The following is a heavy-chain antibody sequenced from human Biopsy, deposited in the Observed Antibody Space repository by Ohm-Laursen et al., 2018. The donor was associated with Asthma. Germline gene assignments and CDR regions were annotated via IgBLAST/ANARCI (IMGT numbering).Heavy chain of an antibody. Sequence: TLSLTCSVSGGSISSGAYFWSWARQHPGKGLERTGDINYSVSTYYNPSLKSRVSISIDTSKYHFSLKLSSVTTADTAVYYCARAQDYYDSRGYYRSFDYWGQGTLVTVSS. CDR1: GGSISSGAYF. V-gene: IGHV4-31*03. D-gene: IGHD3-22*01. J-gene: IGHJ4*02. CDR3: ARAQDYYDSRGYYRSFDY. CDR2: INYSVST.